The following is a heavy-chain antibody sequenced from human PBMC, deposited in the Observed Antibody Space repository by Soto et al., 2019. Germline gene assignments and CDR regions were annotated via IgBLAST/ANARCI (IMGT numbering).Heavy chain of an antibody. J-gene: IGHJ6*02. Sequence: SETLSLTCTVSGGSISSGDYYWSWIRQPPGKGLEWIGYIYYSGSTYYNPSLKSRVTISVDTSKNQFSLKLSSVTAADTAVYYCARDFSYYDFWSGYQNYYYGMDVWGQGTMVTVSS. CDR2: IYYSGST. D-gene: IGHD3-3*01. CDR1: GGSISSGDYY. CDR3: ARDFSYYDFWSGYQNYYYGMDV. V-gene: IGHV4-30-4*01.